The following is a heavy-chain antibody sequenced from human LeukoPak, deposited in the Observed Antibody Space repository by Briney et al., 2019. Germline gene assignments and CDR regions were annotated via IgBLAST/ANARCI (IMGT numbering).Heavy chain of an antibody. V-gene: IGHV3-30*18. J-gene: IGHJ4*02. D-gene: IGHD3-22*01. CDR1: GFTFSDYA. CDR2: ISYDGSNK. CDR3: AKEGWDRSVYYGRVDN. Sequence: GGSLRLSCAASGFTFSDYAMHWVRQAAGKGLEWVAVISYDGSNKYYADSVKGRFTISRDNSKDTLYLQMNSLRAEDTAVYYCAKEGWDRSVYYGRVDNWGQGTLVTVSS.